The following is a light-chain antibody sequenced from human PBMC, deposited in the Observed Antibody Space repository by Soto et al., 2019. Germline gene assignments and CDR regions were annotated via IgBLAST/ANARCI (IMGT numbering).Light chain of an antibody. CDR2: DGS. V-gene: IGLV2-11*01. CDR3: CSYAGSSIVEGV. J-gene: IGLJ1*01. CDR1: SSDVGGYNY. Sequence: QSVLTQPLSVSGSPGQSVTISCTGTSSDVGGYNYVSWYQQHPGTAPKLMIYDGSKRPSGVPDCFSGGKAGNTPSLTSSGRHADEEADYYCCSYAGSSIVEGVFGTGTKLTVL.